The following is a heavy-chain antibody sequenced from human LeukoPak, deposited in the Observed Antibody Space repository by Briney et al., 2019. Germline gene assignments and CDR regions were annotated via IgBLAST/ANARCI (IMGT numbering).Heavy chain of an antibody. Sequence: SETLSLTCTVSGGSISSGDYYWSWIRQPPGKGLEWIGYIYYSGSTYYNPSLKSRVTISVDTSKNQFSLKLSSVTAADTAVYYCARGDLLNYDSSGYYYGGGPFDYWGQGTLVTVSS. CDR1: GGSISSGDYY. D-gene: IGHD3-22*01. V-gene: IGHV4-30-4*01. J-gene: IGHJ4*02. CDR2: IYYSGST. CDR3: ARGDLLNYDSSGYYYGGGPFDY.